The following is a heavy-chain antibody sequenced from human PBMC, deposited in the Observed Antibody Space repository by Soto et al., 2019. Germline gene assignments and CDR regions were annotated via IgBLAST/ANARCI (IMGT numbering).Heavy chain of an antibody. Sequence: GGSLRLSCAASGFTFSSYAMSWVRQAPGKGLEWVSAISGSGGSTYYADSVKGRFTISRDNSKNSLYLQMNSLRDEDTAVYYCARDPLPSSWYYYYYGMDVWGQGTTVTVSS. J-gene: IGHJ6*02. CDR3: ARDPLPSSWYYYYYGMDV. V-gene: IGHV3-23*01. D-gene: IGHD6-13*01. CDR1: GFTFSSYA. CDR2: ISGSGGST.